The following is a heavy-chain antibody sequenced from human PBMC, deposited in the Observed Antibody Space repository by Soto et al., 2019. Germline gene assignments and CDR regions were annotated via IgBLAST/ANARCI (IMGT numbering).Heavy chain of an antibody. CDR3: ARALRSLVIVGNWFDP. CDR1: GGSISSGGYY. J-gene: IGHJ5*02. V-gene: IGHV4-31*03. Sequence: QVQLQESGPGLVKPSQTLSLTCTVSGGSISSGGYYWSWIRQHPGKGLEWIGYIYYSGSTYYNPSLKSRVTISVDTSKNQFSLKLSSVTAADTAVYYCARALRSLVIVGNWFDPWGQGTLVTVSS. D-gene: IGHD3-9*01. CDR2: IYYSGST.